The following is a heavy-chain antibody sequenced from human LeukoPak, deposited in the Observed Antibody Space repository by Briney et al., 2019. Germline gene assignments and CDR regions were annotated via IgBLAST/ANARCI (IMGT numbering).Heavy chain of an antibody. J-gene: IGHJ6*03. D-gene: IGHD3-22*01. V-gene: IGHV1-2*02. CDR3: ARAGYYDSSGYYYYYYYMDV. CDR2: INPNSGGT. Sequence: ASVNVSCKASGYTFTGYYMHWVRQAPGQGLEWMGWINPNSGGTNYAQKFQGRVTMTRDTSISTAYMELSRLRSDDTAVYYCARAGYYDSSGYYYYYYYMDVWGKGTTVTISS. CDR1: GYTFTGYY.